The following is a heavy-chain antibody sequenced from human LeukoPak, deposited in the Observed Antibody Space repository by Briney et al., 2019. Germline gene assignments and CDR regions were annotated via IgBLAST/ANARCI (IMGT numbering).Heavy chain of an antibody. CDR1: GGSISSSSYS. Sequence: KPSETLSLTCTVSGGSISSSSYSWGWIRQPPGKGLEWIGSIYYSGSTYYNPSLKSRVAISVDTSKNQFSLKLSSVTAADTAVYYCARDGVGPTDCTNGVCFVDYWGQGTLVTVSS. V-gene: IGHV4-39*07. D-gene: IGHD2-8*01. J-gene: IGHJ4*02. CDR2: IYYSGST. CDR3: ARDGVGPTDCTNGVCFVDY.